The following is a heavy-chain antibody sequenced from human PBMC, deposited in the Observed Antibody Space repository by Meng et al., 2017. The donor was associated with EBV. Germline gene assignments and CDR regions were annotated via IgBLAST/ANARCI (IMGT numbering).Heavy chain of an antibody. CDR1: GGTFSSYA. CDR2: IIPIFGTA. CDR3: ARAEIAAAGRLDY. D-gene: IGHD6-13*01. V-gene: IGHV1-69*06. J-gene: IGHJ4*02. Sequence: QLVQSGAEGKKPLSSVKVPCKASGGTFSSYAISWVRQASGQGLEWMGGIIPIFGTANYAQKFQGRVTITADKSTSTAYMELSSLRSEDAAVYYCARAEIAAAGRLDYWGQGTLVTVSS.